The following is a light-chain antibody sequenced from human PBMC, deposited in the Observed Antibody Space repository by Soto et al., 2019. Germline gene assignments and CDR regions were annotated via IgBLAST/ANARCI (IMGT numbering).Light chain of an antibody. CDR2: SAS. V-gene: IGKV1-39*01. Sequence: DIQMTQSPSSLSASVGDRVTITCRASQSISNYLNWYQQHPGKAPKLLIYSASNLQTGVPSRFGGSGSGTYFTLTISSLQPEDFAIYYCQQSYNSPRTFGQGTKVDIK. CDR1: QSISNY. CDR3: QQSYNSPRT. J-gene: IGKJ1*01.